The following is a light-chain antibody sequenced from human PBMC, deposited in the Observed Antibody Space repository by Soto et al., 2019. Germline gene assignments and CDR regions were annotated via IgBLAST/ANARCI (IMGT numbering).Light chain of an antibody. CDR1: SSDVGGYNY. CDR3: ISYTSSSTRV. V-gene: IGLV2-14*01. J-gene: IGLJ3*02. Sequence: QSVLTQPASVSGSPGQSITISCTGTSSDVGGYNYVSWYQQHPGKAPKLMIYEVRNRPSGVSNRFSGSKSGNTASLTISGLQAEDEADYYCISYTSSSTRVFGGGTKLTVL. CDR2: EVR.